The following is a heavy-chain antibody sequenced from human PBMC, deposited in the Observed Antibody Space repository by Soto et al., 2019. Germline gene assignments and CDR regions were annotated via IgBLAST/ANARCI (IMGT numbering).Heavy chain of an antibody. J-gene: IGHJ6*02. CDR3: ARDCGTTDCFDMDV. D-gene: IGHD3-9*01. V-gene: IGHV1-69*16. CDR1: GGTFSSYT. Sequence: QVRLVQSGAEVKKPGSSVKVSCEASGGTFSSYTFSWVRQAPGHGHEWMGGIVTMHRTANYAQKFKGRVSISPDEYTNTVYMELSSLRPDVTAVYSCARDCGTTDCFDMDVWGQGTTVIVSS. CDR2: IVTMHRTA.